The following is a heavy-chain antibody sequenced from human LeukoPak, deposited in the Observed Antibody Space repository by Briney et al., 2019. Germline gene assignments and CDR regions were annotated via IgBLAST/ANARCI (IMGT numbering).Heavy chain of an antibody. Sequence: SETLSLTCTVSGGSISSYHWSWIRQPPGKGLEWIGCIYYSGSTNYNPSLKSRVTISVDTSNNQFSLKLTPLTAADTAVYYCARGRTGRTISFDYWGQGTLVTVSS. D-gene: IGHD5-24*01. CDR2: IYYSGST. J-gene: IGHJ4*02. CDR3: ARGRTGRTISFDY. CDR1: GGSISSYH. V-gene: IGHV4-59*01.